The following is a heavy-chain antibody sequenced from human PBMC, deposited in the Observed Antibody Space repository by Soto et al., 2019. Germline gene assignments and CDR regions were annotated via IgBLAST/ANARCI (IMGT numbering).Heavy chain of an antibody. J-gene: IGHJ4*02. D-gene: IGHD5-18*01. CDR2: IYYSGST. CDR3: ARDKGYSYGYGPFDY. CDR1: GGSISSYY. V-gene: IGHV4-59*01. Sequence: TLSLTCTVSGGSISSYYWSWIRQPPGKGLEWIGYIYYSGSTNYNPSLKSRVTISVDTSKNQFSLKLSSVTAADTAVYYCARDKGYSYGYGPFDYWGQGTLVTVSS.